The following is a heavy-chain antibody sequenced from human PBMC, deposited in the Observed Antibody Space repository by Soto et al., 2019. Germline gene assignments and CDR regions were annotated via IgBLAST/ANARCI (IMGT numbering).Heavy chain of an antibody. D-gene: IGHD6-19*01. CDR2: ISWNSGSI. J-gene: IGHJ4*02. V-gene: IGHV3-9*01. CDR3: AKDRIAVAGTKSEYDY. CDR1: GFTFDDYA. Sequence: GGSLRLSCAASGFTFDDYAMHWVRQAPGKGLEWVSGISWNSGSIGYADSVKGRFTISRDNAKNSLYLQMNSLRAEDTALYYCAKDRIAVAGTKSEYDYWGQGTLVTVSS.